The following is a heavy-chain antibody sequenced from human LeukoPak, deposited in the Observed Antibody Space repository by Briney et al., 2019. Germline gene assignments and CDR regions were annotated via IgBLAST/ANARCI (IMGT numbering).Heavy chain of an antibody. CDR2: INPNTGDT. J-gene: IGHJ4*02. D-gene: IGHD5-24*01. CDR3: TRDEEMATILVEY. V-gene: IGHV1-2*02. CDR1: GYTFTGYH. Sequence: GASVKVSCKASGYTFTGYHMHWVRQAPGQGLEWMGWINPNTGDTNYAQKFQGRVTMTRDTSISAAYMELSWLRSDDTAVYYCTRDEEMATILVEYWGQGTLVTVSS.